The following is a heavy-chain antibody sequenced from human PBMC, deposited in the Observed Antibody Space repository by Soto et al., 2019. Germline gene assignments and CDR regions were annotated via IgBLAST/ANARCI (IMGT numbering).Heavy chain of an antibody. CDR1: GYTFTSYD. J-gene: IGHJ6*02. CDR2: MNPNSGNT. V-gene: IGHV1-8*01. Sequence: QVQLVQSGAEVKKPGASVKVSCKASGYTFTSYDIKWVRQATGQGLEWMGWMNPNSGNTGYAQKFQGRVTMTRNTSIGTAYMELSSLRSEDTAVYYCARAREYYYGMDVWGQGTTVTVSS. CDR3: ARAREYYYGMDV.